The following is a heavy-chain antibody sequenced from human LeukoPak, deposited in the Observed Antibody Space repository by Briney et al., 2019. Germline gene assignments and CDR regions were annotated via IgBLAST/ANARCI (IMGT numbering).Heavy chain of an antibody. CDR3: ARVVAHFDY. D-gene: IGHD2-15*01. CDR1: DGSLSGYY. CDR2: IDHSGNT. J-gene: IGHJ4*02. Sequence: PSETLSLTCAVYDGSLSGYYWTRIRQPPGKGLEWIGEIDHSGNTNYNPSLKSRVTISVDTSKNQFSLNLSSVTAADTAVYYCARVVAHFDYWGQGTLVTVSS. V-gene: IGHV4-34*01.